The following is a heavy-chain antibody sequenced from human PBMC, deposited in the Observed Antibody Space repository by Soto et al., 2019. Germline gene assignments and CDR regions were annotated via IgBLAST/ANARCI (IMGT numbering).Heavy chain of an antibody. D-gene: IGHD2-21*01. J-gene: IGHJ4*02. Sequence: EVQLVQSGAEVKMPGESLQISCKGSGYSFNTYWIGWVRQMPGKGLELMGVIYPDDSDIRYSPSFQGQVTISADKSISTAYLQWSSLKASDSGIYYCARRTGLLYSDWGQGTLVTVSS. CDR1: GYSFNTYW. V-gene: IGHV5-51*01. CDR3: ARRTGLLYSD. CDR2: IYPDDSDI.